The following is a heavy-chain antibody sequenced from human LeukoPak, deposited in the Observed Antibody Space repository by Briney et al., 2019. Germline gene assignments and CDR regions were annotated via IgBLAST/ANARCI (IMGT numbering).Heavy chain of an antibody. V-gene: IGHV3-13*01. Sequence: QSGGSLRLSCAASGFTFRSYDMHWVRQVTGKGLEWASAVGISGDTYYAGSVKGRFTISRENAKNSLYLQMNSLTAGDTAVYYCVRGGIQVSGIDEIDYWGQGTLVTVSS. J-gene: IGHJ4*02. D-gene: IGHD6-19*01. CDR1: GFTFRSYD. CDR3: VRGGIQVSGIDEIDY. CDR2: VGISGDT.